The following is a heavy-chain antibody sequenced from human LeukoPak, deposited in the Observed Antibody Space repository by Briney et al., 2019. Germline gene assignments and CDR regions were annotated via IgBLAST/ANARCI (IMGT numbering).Heavy chain of an antibody. J-gene: IGHJ4*02. D-gene: IGHD3-22*01. CDR2: TYYRSKWYN. V-gene: IGHV6-1*01. Sequence: SQTLSLTCAISGDSVSSNTAAWNWIRQSPSRGLEWLGRTYYRSKWYNGYAVSVKSRITIKPDTSKNQFSLQLNSVTPEDTAVYYCARGLQESDVIVVAFDYWGQGTLVTVSS. CDR3: ARGLQESDVIVVAFDY. CDR1: GDSVSSNTAA.